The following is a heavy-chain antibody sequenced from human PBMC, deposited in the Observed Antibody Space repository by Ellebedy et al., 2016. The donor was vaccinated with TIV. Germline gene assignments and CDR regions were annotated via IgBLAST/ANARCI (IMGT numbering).Heavy chain of an antibody. Sequence: GESLKISCAASGFTFSSYWMSWVRQAPGKGLEWVANIKQDGSEKYYVDSVKGRFTISRDNAKNSLYLQMNSLRAEDTAVYYCARDGGYCSGGSCPAGYFDLWGRGTLVTVSS. J-gene: IGHJ2*01. CDR2: IKQDGSEK. CDR3: ARDGGYCSGGSCPAGYFDL. D-gene: IGHD2-15*01. CDR1: GFTFSSYW. V-gene: IGHV3-7*01.